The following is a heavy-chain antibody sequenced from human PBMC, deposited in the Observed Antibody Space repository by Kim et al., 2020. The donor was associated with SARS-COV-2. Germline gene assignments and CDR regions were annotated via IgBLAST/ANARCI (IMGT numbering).Heavy chain of an antibody. CDR1: SFSFGNFT. V-gene: IGHV3-21*06. CDR3: VRDRDRLLLVPGSGHTAYHYYVLDV. CDR2: ISDVGEFR. J-gene: IGHJ6*02. D-gene: IGHD3-9*01. Sequence: GGSLRLSCAASSFSFGNFTMHWVRQAPGKGLEWVSSISDVGEFRFYADSVKGRFAISRDNTKNSLSLHMDGLRAEDSAIYFCVRDRDRLLLVPGSGHTAYHYYVLDVWGQGTTVTVSS.